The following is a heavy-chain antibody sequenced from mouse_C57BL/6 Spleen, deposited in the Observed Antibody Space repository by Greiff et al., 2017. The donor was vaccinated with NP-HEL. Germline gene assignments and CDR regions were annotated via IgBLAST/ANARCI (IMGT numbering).Heavy chain of an antibody. CDR3: ARGANYQFAY. D-gene: IGHD2-1*01. V-gene: IGHV1-26*01. CDR2: INPNNGGT. Sequence: VQLQQSGPELVKPGASVKISCKASGYTFTDYYMNWVKQSHGKSLEWIGDINPNNGGTSYNQKFKGKATLTVDKSSSTAYMALRSLTSEDSAVYYCARGANYQFAYWGQGTLVTVSA. J-gene: IGHJ3*01. CDR1: GYTFTDYY.